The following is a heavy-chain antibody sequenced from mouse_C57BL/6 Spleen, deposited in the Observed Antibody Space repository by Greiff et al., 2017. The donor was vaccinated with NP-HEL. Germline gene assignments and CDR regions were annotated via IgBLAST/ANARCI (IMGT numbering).Heavy chain of an antibody. V-gene: IGHV1-55*01. CDR1: GYTFTSYW. CDR3: ARGDGNYGGFAY. CDR2: IYPGSGST. J-gene: IGHJ3*01. Sequence: QVQLQQPGAELVKPGASVKMSCKASGYTFTSYWITWVKQRPGQGLEWIGDIYPGSGSTNYNEKFKGKATLTVDTASSTAYMQLSSLTTKDSAVYYCARGDGNYGGFAYWGQGTLVTVSA. D-gene: IGHD2-1*01.